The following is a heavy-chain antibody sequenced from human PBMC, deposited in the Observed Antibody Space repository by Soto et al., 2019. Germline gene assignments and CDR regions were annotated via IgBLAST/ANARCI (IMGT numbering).Heavy chain of an antibody. CDR3: VRAGSIRGDY. CDR2: INNDGSST. J-gene: IGHJ4*02. Sequence: EVQLVESGGGLVQPGGSRSLSCPASGFTFSSYGRHWVRQPPGKELVWVSRINNDGSSTTYADSVKGRFSISRDNAKNTLYLLMNSLRAEDTAVYHCVRAGSIRGDYWGQGTLVTVSS. V-gene: IGHV3-74*01. CDR1: GFTFSSYG. D-gene: IGHD3-10*01.